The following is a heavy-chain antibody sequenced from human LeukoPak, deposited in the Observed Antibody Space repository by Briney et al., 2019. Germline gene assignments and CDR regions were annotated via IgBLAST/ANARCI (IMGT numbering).Heavy chain of an antibody. CDR3: ARGLIVVVPAANFDY. V-gene: IGHV3-48*04. CDR2: ISSSGSTI. J-gene: IGHJ4*02. CDR1: GFTFSSYS. D-gene: IGHD2-2*01. Sequence: GGSLRLSCAASGFTFSSYSMNWVRQAPGKGLEWVSSISSSGSTIYYADSVKGRFTISRDNAKNSLYLQMNSLRAEDTAVYYCARGLIVVVPAANFDYWGQGTLVTVSS.